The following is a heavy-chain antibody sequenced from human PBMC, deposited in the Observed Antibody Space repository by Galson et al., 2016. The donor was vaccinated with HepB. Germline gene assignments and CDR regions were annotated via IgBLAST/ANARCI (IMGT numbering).Heavy chain of an antibody. CDR2: IGGSGGSI. CDR3: AKGPTGYYYYGMDA. CDR1: GFTFGSYA. Sequence: SLRLSCAASGFTFGSYAMTWVRQAPGKGLEWVSGIGGSGGSINYADSVKGRFTISRDNTKNTLYLQMNSLRAEDTAVYYCAKGPTGYYYYGMDAWGQGTTVTVSS. V-gene: IGHV3-23*01. D-gene: IGHD1-14*01. J-gene: IGHJ6*02.